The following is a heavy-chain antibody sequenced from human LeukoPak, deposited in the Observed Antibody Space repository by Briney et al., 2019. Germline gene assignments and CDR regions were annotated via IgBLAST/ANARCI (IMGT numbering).Heavy chain of an antibody. CDR1: GGSISSYY. D-gene: IGHD6-13*01. CDR2: IYYSGST. V-gene: IGHV4-39*01. Sequence: SETLSLTCTVSGGSISSYYWGWIRQPPGKGLEWIGSIYYSGSTYYNPSLKSRVTISVDTSKNQFSLKLSSVTAADTAVYYCARQVSSSWNDAFDIWGQGTMVTVSS. J-gene: IGHJ3*02. CDR3: ARQVSSSWNDAFDI.